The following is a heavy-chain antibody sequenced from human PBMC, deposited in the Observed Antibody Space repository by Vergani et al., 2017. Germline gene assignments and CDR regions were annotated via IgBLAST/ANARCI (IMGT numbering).Heavy chain of an antibody. Sequence: EVQLVESGGGLVKPGGSLRLSCAASGFTFSSYSMNWVRQAPGKGLEWVSSISSSSSYIYYADSVKGRFTISRDNAKNSLYLQMNNLRAEDTAVYYCASKLLGVVVIKDYWGQGTLVTVSS. CDR2: ISSSSSYI. J-gene: IGHJ4*02. D-gene: IGHD3-22*01. CDR3: ASKLLGVVVIKDY. CDR1: GFTFSSYS. V-gene: IGHV3-21*01.